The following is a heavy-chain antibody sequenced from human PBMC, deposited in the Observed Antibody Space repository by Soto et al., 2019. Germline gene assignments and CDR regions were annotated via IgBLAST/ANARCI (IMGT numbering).Heavy chain of an antibody. CDR1: GGTFSSYT. Sequence: QAQLVQSGAEVKKPGSSVRVSCTPSGGTFSSYTISWVRQAPGQGLEWMGRIVPITGMTRYAQKFQGRLTITAVTSTTTAYLELSSLTSEDSAVYFCSRGVASLVDSWGQGTQVTVSS. D-gene: IGHD2-15*01. CDR2: IVPITGMT. V-gene: IGHV1-69*02. J-gene: IGHJ4*02. CDR3: SRGVASLVDS.